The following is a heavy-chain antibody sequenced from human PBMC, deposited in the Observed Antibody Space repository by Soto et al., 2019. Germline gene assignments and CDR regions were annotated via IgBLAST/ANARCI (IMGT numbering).Heavy chain of an antibody. CDR1: GGSFSGYY. D-gene: IGHD6-13*01. CDR2: INRSGST. Sequence: QVQLQQWGAGLLKPSETLSLTCAVYGGSFSGYYWSWIRQPPGKGLEWIGEINRSGSTNYNASLKSRVTISVDTSKIQFSLKLSSVSAADTAVYFCARRRGRQQLVQRFYNGMDVWGQGTTVTVSS. J-gene: IGHJ6*02. V-gene: IGHV4-34*01. CDR3: ARRRGRQQLVQRFYNGMDV.